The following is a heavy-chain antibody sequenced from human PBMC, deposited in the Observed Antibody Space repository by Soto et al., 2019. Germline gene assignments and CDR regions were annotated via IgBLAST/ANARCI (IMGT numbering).Heavy chain of an antibody. Sequence: SETLSLTCAVSGGSISSDGYSWSWIRQPPGQGLEWIGYIYHSGSTYYSPSLKSRVTISVDRSKNQFSLKLSSVTAADTAVYYCASTLSITMVRGVYFRTDAFDIWGQGTMVTVSS. D-gene: IGHD3-10*01. CDR3: ASTLSITMVRGVYFRTDAFDI. CDR1: GGSISSDGYS. J-gene: IGHJ3*02. CDR2: IYHSGST. V-gene: IGHV4-30-2*01.